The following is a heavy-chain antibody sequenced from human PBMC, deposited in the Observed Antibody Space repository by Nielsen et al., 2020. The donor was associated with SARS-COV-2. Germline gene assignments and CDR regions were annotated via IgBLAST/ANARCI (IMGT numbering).Heavy chain of an antibody. CDR3: ARVELPPSYYYYGMDV. D-gene: IGHD1-7*01. V-gene: IGHV1-2*02. CDR2: INPNSGGT. CDR1: GYTFTGYY. J-gene: IGHJ6*02. Sequence: ASVKVSCKASGYTFTGYYMHWVRQAPGQGLKWMGWINPNSGGTNYAQKFQGRVTMTRDTSISTAYMELSRLRSDDTAVYYCARVELPPSYYYYGMDVWGQGTTVTISS.